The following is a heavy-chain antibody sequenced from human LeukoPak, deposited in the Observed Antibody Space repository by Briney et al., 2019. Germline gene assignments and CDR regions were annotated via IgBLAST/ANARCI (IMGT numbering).Heavy chain of an antibody. Sequence: SGTLSLTCTVSGGSVSSGSYYWSWIRQPPGKGLEWIGYIYYSGSIYYNPSLQSRVTMSVDTSKNQFSLKLSSVTAVDTAVYYCARVISGGWGQGTLVTVSS. D-gene: IGHD3-16*01. V-gene: IGHV4-61*01. J-gene: IGHJ4*02. CDR2: IYYSGSI. CDR3: ARVISGG. CDR1: GGSVSSGSYY.